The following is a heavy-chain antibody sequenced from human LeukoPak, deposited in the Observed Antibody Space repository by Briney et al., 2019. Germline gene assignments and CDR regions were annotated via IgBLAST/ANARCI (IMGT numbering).Heavy chain of an antibody. D-gene: IGHD5-24*01. J-gene: IGHJ4*02. CDR2: INPNSGGT. Sequence: EASVKDSCQDSGYTFTGYYMHWVRQAPGQGLEWMGWINPNSGGTNDAQKFRGRVTMIRDTSISTAYMELSRLRSDDTAVYYRARGSWLEMYYFDYWGQGTLVTVSS. CDR3: ARGSWLEMYYFDY. V-gene: IGHV1-2*02. CDR1: GYTFTGYY.